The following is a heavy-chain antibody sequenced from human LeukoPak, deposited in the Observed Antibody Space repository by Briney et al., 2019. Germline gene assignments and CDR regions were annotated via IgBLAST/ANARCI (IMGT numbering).Heavy chain of an antibody. Sequence: ASVKVSCKTSGYTFTNYDINWVRQAPGQGLDWMGWMNPNSGNTGYAQKFQGRVTMTTNTSINTASMELSSLRSEDTAVYYCARMHYYDSGGSNWFDPWGQGTLVTVSS. CDR2: MNPNSGNT. J-gene: IGHJ5*02. V-gene: IGHV1-8*01. CDR1: GYTFTNYD. CDR3: ARMHYYDSGGSNWFDP. D-gene: IGHD3-10*01.